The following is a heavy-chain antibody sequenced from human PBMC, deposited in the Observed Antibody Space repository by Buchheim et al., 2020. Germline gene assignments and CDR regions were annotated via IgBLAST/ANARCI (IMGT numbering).Heavy chain of an antibody. J-gene: IGHJ2*01. CDR3: AKDSGDIAARSWYFDL. CDR1: GFTFSSYG. D-gene: IGHD6-6*01. Sequence: QVQLVESGGGVVQPGRSLRLSCAASGFTFSSYGMHWVRQAPGKGLEWVAVISYDGSNKYYADSVKGRFTISRDNSKNTLYLQMNSLRAEDTAVYYCAKDSGDIAARSWYFDLWGRGTL. V-gene: IGHV3-30*18. CDR2: ISYDGSNK.